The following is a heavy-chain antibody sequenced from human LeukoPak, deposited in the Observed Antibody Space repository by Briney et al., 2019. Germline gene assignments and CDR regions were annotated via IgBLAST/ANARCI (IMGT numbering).Heavy chain of an antibody. Sequence: GGSLRLSCAASGFTFSSYGMHWVRQAPGKGLAWVAVIWYDGSNKYYADSVKGRFTISGDNSKNPVYQQMNSLRAEDTAVYYCAKGATILPATDVRFWGQGTLVTVSS. V-gene: IGHV3-33*06. J-gene: IGHJ4*02. D-gene: IGHD5-12*01. CDR3: AKGATILPATDVRF. CDR1: GFTFSSYG. CDR2: IWYDGSNK.